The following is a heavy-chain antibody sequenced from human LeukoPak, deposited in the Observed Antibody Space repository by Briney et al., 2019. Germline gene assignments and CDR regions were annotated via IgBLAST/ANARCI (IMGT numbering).Heavy chain of an antibody. CDR1: GYSFTGYY. CDR2: INPNSGGT. Sequence: ASVKVSCKASGYSFTGYYMHWVRQAPGQGLEWMGWINPNSGGTNYAQKFQGRVTMTRDTSISTAYMELSRLRSDDTAVYYCARRHSPYGSGSYSDAFDIWGQGTMVTVSS. D-gene: IGHD3-10*01. J-gene: IGHJ3*02. V-gene: IGHV1-2*02. CDR3: ARRHSPYGSGSYSDAFDI.